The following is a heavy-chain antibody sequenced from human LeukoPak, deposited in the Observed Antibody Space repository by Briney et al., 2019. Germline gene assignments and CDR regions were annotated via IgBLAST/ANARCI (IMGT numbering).Heavy chain of an antibody. J-gene: IGHJ4*02. CDR2: ISGSGGST. CDR1: GFTFSSYA. D-gene: IGHD3-3*01. V-gene: IGHV3-23*01. Sequence: GGSLRLSCAASGFTFSSYAMSWVRQAPGKGLEWVSAISGSGGSTYYADSVKGRFTISRDNAKNSLYLQMNSLRDEDTAVYYCATNGDFWSGYYSTPYYFDYWGQGTLVTVSS. CDR3: ATNGDFWSGYYSTPYYFDY.